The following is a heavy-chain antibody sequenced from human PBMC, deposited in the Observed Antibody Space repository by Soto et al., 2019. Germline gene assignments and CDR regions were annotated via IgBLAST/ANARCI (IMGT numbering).Heavy chain of an antibody. Sequence: QVQLQQWGAGLLKPSETLSLTCAVYGGSFSGYYWSWIRQPPGKGLEWIGEINHSGSTNYNPSLKSRVTLSVDTSKNQFSLKLSSVTAADTAVYYCARILDQLAQIDYWGQGTLVTVSS. J-gene: IGHJ4*02. CDR2: INHSGST. CDR3: ARILDQLAQIDY. V-gene: IGHV4-34*01. CDR1: GGSFSGYY. D-gene: IGHD2-2*01.